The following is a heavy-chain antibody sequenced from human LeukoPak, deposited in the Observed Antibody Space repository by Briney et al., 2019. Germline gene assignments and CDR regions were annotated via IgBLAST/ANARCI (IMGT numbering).Heavy chain of an antibody. Sequence: SVKVSCKASGGTFSSYAISWVRQAPGQGLEWMGRIIPILGIANYAQKFQGRVTITADKSTSTAYMELSSLRSEDTAAYYCATSLRTYYSSDVGGYWGQGTLVTVSS. D-gene: IGHD4-4*01. CDR3: ATSLRTYYSSDVGGY. CDR2: IIPILGIA. CDR1: GGTFSSYA. V-gene: IGHV1-69*04. J-gene: IGHJ4*02.